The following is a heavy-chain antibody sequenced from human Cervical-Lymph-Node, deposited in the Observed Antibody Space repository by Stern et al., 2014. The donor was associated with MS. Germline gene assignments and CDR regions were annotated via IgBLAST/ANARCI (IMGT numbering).Heavy chain of an antibody. CDR3: ARDSGGVRFLEGSDY. Sequence: QVQLVQSGGGVVQPGRSLRLSCAASGFTFSSYGMHWVRQAPGKGLEWVAVIWYDGSNKYYADSVKGRFTISRDNSKNTLYLQMNSLRAEDTAVYYCARDSGGVRFLEGSDYWGQGTLVTVSS. CDR2: IWYDGSNK. CDR1: GFTFSSYG. V-gene: IGHV3-33*01. D-gene: IGHD3-3*01. J-gene: IGHJ4*02.